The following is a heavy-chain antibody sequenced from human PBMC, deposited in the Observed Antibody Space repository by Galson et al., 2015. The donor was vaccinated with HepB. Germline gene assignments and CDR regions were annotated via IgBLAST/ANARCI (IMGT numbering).Heavy chain of an antibody. V-gene: IGHV3-23*01. Sequence: SLRLSCAASGFTLRSYAMRWVRQAPGKGLEWVSGISGSGDTTNYADSVKGRFTISRDNSKNTLYLQMNSLRAEDTAVYYCAKDRCSTTSCHNMDVWGKGTTVTVPS. D-gene: IGHD2-2*01. J-gene: IGHJ6*03. CDR1: GFTLRSYA. CDR2: ISGSGDTT. CDR3: AKDRCSTTSCHNMDV.